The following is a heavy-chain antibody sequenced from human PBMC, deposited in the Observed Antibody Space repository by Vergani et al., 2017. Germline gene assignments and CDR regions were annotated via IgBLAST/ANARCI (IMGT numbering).Heavy chain of an antibody. V-gene: IGHV3-9*02. CDR2: ISWNSNSI. J-gene: IGHJ4*02. CDR1: GFTSAGYA. D-gene: IGHD4-11*01. Sequence: EVQLEESGGGLVLPGRSLRLSCVASGFTSAGYAMHWVRQAPGKGLEWVSGISWNSNSIGYADSVKGRFTISRDNAKNSLYLQMNSLRADDSALYFCVRDPDYSTFDSWGQGTLVTVS. CDR3: VRDPDYSTFDS.